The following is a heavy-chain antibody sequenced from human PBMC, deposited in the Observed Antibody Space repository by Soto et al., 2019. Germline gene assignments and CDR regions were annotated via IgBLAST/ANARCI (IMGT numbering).Heavy chain of an antibody. J-gene: IGHJ4*02. CDR2: IGWDSALI. CDR1: GFTFDEYA. Sequence: EVQLVESGGGLVQPGRSLRLSCAASGFTFDEYAMHWVRQAPGKGLEWVASIGWDSALIEYADSVRGRFTISRDNAQSSLYLQMNSLRVEDTALYYCTKDYHNYWSGYYHEWGQGTLVTVSS. D-gene: IGHD3-3*01. V-gene: IGHV3-9*01. CDR3: TKDYHNYWSGYYHE.